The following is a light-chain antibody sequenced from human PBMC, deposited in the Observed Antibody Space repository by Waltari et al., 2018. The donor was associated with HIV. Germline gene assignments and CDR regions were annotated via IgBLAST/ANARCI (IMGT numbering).Light chain of an antibody. CDR2: WAS. Sequence: DIVMTQSPDSLARSLGARATITCKSSQSVLYSSNNQNYLAWYQQKPGQPPKLLIYWASTRESGVPDRFSGSGSGTDFTLTISSLQAEDVAVYYCQQYYSTLTFGQGTKLEIK. V-gene: IGKV4-1*01. J-gene: IGKJ2*01. CDR3: QQYYSTLT. CDR1: QSVLYSSNNQNY.